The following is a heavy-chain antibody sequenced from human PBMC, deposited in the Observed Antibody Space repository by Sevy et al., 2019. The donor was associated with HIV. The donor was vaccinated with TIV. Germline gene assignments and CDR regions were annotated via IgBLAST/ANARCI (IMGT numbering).Heavy chain of an antibody. D-gene: IGHD2-21*01. CDR3: AKDINRGCDGVNCYSYYYYFYGLDV. J-gene: IGHJ6*02. V-gene: IGHV3-9*01. CDR1: GFPFNDHA. Sequence: GGSLRLSCAASGFPFNDHAMHGVRLVPRKGLEWVSGISWNGRNIGYADSVKGRFTISRDNTRHSVYLEMHSLRPEDTALYYCAKDINRGCDGVNCYSYYYYFYGLDVWGQGTTVTVSS. CDR2: ISWNGRNI.